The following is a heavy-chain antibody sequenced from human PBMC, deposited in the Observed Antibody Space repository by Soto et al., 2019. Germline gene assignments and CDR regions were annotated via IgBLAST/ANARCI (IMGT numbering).Heavy chain of an antibody. J-gene: IGHJ4*02. CDR2: IGSDGRRD. Sequence: QVQLVESGGGVVQPGGSLRLSCAASGFTFGRHGMHWVRQAPGKGLEWVAVIGSDGRRDSYADSVKGRFTISRDNGQNTLYLQMNSLRAEATAGYYCARDDDYGDNGLDYWGQGTLVTVSS. CDR1: GFTFGRHG. CDR3: ARDDDYGDNGLDY. V-gene: IGHV3-33*01. D-gene: IGHD4-17*01.